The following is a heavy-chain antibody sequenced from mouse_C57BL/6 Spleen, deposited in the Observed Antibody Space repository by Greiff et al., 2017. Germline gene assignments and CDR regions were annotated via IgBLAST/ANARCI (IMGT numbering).Heavy chain of an antibody. CDR1: GYSFTGYF. Sequence: EVQLQESGPELVKPGDSVKISCKASGYSFTGYFMNWVMQSHGKSLEWIGRINPYNGDTFYNQKFKGKATLTVDKSSSTAHMELRSLTSEDSAVYYCARQTRTPYYFDYWGQGTTLTVSS. CDR3: ARQTRTPYYFDY. J-gene: IGHJ2*01. CDR2: INPYNGDT. D-gene: IGHD3-3*01. V-gene: IGHV1-20*01.